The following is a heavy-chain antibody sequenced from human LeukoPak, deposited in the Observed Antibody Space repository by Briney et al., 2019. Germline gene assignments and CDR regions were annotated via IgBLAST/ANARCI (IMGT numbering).Heavy chain of an antibody. CDR1: GFTFSAYY. CDR2: ISDSGTTV. V-gene: IGHV3-11*04. J-gene: IGHJ4*02. CDR3: ARDVGSDF. Sequence: GGSLRLSCAASGFTFSAYYMTWIRQAPGEGLQWVSYISDSGTTVEYTDSVKGRFTISRDNAKNALHLQMNSLRVEDTGIYYCARDVGSDFWGQGTLVSVSS.